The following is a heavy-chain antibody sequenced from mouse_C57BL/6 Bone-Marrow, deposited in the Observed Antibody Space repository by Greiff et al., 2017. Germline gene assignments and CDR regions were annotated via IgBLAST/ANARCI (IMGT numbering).Heavy chain of an antibody. D-gene: IGHD1-1*01. Sequence: QVQLQQSGAELARPGASVKLSCTASGYTFTSYGLSWVKQRTGQGLEWIGEIYPRSGNTYYNEKFKGKATLTADKSSSTAYMELRSLTSEDSAVDFCARTSLRSYYFDYWGQGTTLTVSS. CDR3: ARTSLRSYYFDY. V-gene: IGHV1-81*01. CDR2: IYPRSGNT. J-gene: IGHJ2*01. CDR1: GYTFTSYG.